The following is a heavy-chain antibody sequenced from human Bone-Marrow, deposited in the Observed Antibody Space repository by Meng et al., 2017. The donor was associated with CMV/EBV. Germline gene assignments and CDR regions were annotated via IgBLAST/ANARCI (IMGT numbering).Heavy chain of an antibody. CDR2: VFHSGRS. CDR3: LLRGVTTLDY. J-gene: IGHJ4*02. CDR1: GGSFSGYY. Sequence: SETLSLTCAVYGGSFSGYYWSWIRQPPGKGLEWIGSVFHSGRSYYNPSLESRVIISVDTSKNQFSLKLNSVTAADTAVYYCLLRGVTTLDYWGQGTLVTVSS. D-gene: IGHD4-11*01. V-gene: IGHV4-34*12.